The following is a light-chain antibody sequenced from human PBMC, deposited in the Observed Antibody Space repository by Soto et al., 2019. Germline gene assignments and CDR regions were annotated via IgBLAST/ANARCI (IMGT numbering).Light chain of an antibody. Sequence: MLTQSPGTLSLSPGERATLSCRASQSVSNNYLAWYQQKPGQAPRLLIYGASNRATGIPDRFSGSGSGTDFTLTISRLEPEDFAVYYCQQYGSSGTFGQGTKVDI. CDR3: QQYGSSGT. J-gene: IGKJ1*01. V-gene: IGKV3-20*01. CDR1: QSVSNNY. CDR2: GAS.